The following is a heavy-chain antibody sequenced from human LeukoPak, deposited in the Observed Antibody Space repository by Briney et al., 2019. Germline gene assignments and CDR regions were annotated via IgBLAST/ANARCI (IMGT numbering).Heavy chain of an antibody. V-gene: IGHV4-34*01. J-gene: IGHJ4*02. CDR2: IGHSGST. D-gene: IGHD2-15*01. CDR1: GGSFSGYY. Sequence: PSETLSLTCAVYGGSFSGYYWSWIRQPPGKGLEWIGEIGHSGSTYYNPSLKSRVTISVDTSKNQFSLTLNSVTAADTAVYYCARGTSAARLGYWGQGNLVTVSS. CDR3: ARGTSAARLGY.